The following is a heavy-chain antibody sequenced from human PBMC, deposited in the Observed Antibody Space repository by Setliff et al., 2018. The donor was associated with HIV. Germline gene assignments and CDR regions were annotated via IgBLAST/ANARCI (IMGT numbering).Heavy chain of an antibody. D-gene: IGHD3-22*01. CDR3: ARSCRSSGYCHFDY. Sequence: ASVKVSCKTSGYTFDGHYLHWVRQAPGQGLEWMGRISPNNFNTQYAKNFQGRVTMTWDTSTSTGYMEAYRLRSDDTAVYFCARSCRSSGYCHFDYWGQGTLVTVSS. V-gene: IGHV1-2*06. CDR1: GYTFDGHY. J-gene: IGHJ4*02. CDR2: ISPNNFNT.